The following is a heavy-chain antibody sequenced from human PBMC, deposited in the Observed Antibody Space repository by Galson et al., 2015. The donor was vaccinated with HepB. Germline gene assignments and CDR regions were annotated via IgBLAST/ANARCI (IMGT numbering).Heavy chain of an antibody. D-gene: IGHD6-13*01. V-gene: IGHV7-4-1*02. CDR2: INTNTGNP. Sequence: SVKVSCKASGYTFTSYAMNWVRQAPGQGLEWMGWINTNTGNPTYAQGFTGRFVFSLDTSVSTTYLQISSLKAEDTAVYYCARGFTVSGTWYSSGYWGQGTLVTVSS. CDR1: GYTFTSYA. J-gene: IGHJ4*02. CDR3: ARGFTVSGTWYSSGY.